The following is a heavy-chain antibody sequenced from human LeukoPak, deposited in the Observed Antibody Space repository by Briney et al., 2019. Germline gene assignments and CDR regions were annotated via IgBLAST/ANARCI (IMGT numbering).Heavy chain of an antibody. D-gene: IGHD6-19*01. CDR1: GFTFSASA. CDR3: TNLYSSGYQY. CDR2: IRSKANRYAT. J-gene: IGHJ4*02. Sequence: GGSLRLSCAASGFTFSASAIHWVRQASGKGLEWVGRIRSKANRYATAYAASVKGRFTISRDDSKKTAYLQMNSLKTEDTAVYYCTNLYSSGYQYWGQGTLATVSS. V-gene: IGHV3-73*01.